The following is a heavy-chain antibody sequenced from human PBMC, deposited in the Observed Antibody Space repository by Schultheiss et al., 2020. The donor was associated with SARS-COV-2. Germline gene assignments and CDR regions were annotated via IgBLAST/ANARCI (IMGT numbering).Heavy chain of an antibody. Sequence: ASVKVSCKTSGHIFTGYFLHWVRQAPGQGLEWMGWINPNSGGTSYAQKFQGRVTMTRNTSISTAYMELSSLRSEDTAVYYCARAKLRRYGGGYYFDYWGQGTLVTVSS. V-gene: IGHV1-2*02. CDR2: INPNSGGT. CDR3: ARAKLRRYGGGYYFDY. D-gene: IGHD1-26*01. CDR1: GHIFTGYF. J-gene: IGHJ4*02.